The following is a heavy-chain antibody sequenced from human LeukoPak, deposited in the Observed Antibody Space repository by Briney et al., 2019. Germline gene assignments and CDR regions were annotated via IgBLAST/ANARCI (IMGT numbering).Heavy chain of an antibody. CDR3: ARSLVGYQAVDY. CDR2: IEKHGSEK. Sequence: GGSLRLSCVASGFIFSNHWMTWVRQAPGKGLEWVANIEKHGSEKYYVDSVKGRFTISRDNAQNSLYLQMNSLRAEDEAVYYCARSLVGYQAVDYWGQGTPVTVAS. D-gene: IGHD2-15*01. CDR1: GFIFSNHW. J-gene: IGHJ4*02. V-gene: IGHV3-7*01.